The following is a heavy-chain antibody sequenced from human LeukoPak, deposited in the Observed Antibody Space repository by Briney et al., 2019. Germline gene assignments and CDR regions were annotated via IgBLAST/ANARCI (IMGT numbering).Heavy chain of an antibody. CDR3: ARDGYYYGSGSYYGALKYYYFGMDV. J-gene: IGHJ6*02. V-gene: IGHV3-21*01. D-gene: IGHD3-10*01. CDR1: GFTFSSYN. Sequence: GGSLRLSCAASGFTFSSYNMNWVRQAPGKGLEWVSSISTRSSDVYYVDSVKGRFTISRDNAKNSLYLQMNSLRAEDTAVYYCARDGYYYGSGSYYGALKYYYFGMDVWGQGTTVTVSS. CDR2: ISTRSSDV.